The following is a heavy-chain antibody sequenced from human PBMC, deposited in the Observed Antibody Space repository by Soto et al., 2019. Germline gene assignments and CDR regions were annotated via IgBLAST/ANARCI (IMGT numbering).Heavy chain of an antibody. CDR3: ARGVWVTDGGMNYYYYYMDV. CDR2: IIPVLNIT. J-gene: IGHJ6*03. V-gene: IGHV1-69*02. CDR1: GGTLSSYT. Sequence: QVQLVQSGAEVQKPGPSLRVSCEASGGTLSSYTFNWVRQAPGQGLEWMGRIIPVLNITNYAQNFKGRVTITADKSTSTVYMELSSLRSDDSAIYYCARGVWVTDGGMNYYYYYMDVWGKGSTVTVSS. D-gene: IGHD2-21*02.